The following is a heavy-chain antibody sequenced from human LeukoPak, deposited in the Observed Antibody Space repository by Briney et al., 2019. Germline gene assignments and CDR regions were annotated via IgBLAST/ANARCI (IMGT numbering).Heavy chain of an antibody. CDR1: GYTFTSYY. CDR3: AREGVVVTATYYFDY. D-gene: IGHD2-21*02. V-gene: IGHV1-18*04. CDR2: ISAYNGNT. J-gene: IGHJ4*02. Sequence: APVKVSCKASGYTFTSYYMHWVRQAPGQGLEWMGWISAYNGNTNYAQKLQGRVTMTTDTSTSTAYMELRSLRSDDTAVYYCAREGVVVTATYYFDYWGQGTLVTVSS.